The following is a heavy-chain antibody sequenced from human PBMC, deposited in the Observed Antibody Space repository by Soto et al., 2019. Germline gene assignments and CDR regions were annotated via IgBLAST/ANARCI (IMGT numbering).Heavy chain of an antibody. CDR3: ARESEDLTSNFDY. Sequence: EMQLVESGGGLVRPGGSLRLSCAASGFTFSRYSMNWVRQAPGKGLEWVSSISSTNNYIYYADSMKGRFTVSRDNAKNSVYLDMNSLSAEDTAVYYCARESEDLTSNFDYWGQGTLVTVSS. CDR1: GFTFSRYS. CDR2: ISSTNNYI. V-gene: IGHV3-21*01. J-gene: IGHJ4*02.